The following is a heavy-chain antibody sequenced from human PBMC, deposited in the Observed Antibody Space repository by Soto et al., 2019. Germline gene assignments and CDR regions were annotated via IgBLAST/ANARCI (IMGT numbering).Heavy chain of an antibody. Sequence: PWETLSLTCTVSGGSISSYYWSWIRQPPGKGLEWIGYIYYSGSTNYNPSLKSRVTISVDTSKNQFSLKLNSVTAADTAVYYCAREGLTGTIGLYYYYAMDVWGQGTTVTVSS. CDR3: AREGLTGTIGLYYYYAMDV. CDR1: GGSISSYY. D-gene: IGHD1-7*01. CDR2: IYYSGST. J-gene: IGHJ6*02. V-gene: IGHV4-59*01.